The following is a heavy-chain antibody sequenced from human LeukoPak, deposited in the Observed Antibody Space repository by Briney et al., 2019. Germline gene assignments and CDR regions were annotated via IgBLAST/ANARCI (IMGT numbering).Heavy chain of an antibody. V-gene: IGHV4-4*07. CDR2: IYTSGST. CDR3: ARDHQQYYYYYMDV. D-gene: IGHD2-2*01. J-gene: IGHJ6*03. CDR1: GGSISSYY. Sequence: SETLSLTCTVSGGSISSYYWSWIRQPAGKGLEWIGRIYTSGSTNYNPSLKSRVTMSVDTSKNQFSLKLSSVTAADTAVYYCARDHQQYYYYYMDVWGKGTTVTISS.